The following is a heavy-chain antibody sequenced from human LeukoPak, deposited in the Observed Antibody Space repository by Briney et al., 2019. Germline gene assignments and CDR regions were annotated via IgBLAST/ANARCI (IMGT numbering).Heavy chain of an antibody. Sequence: SSETLPLTCTVSGGSISSYYWSWIRQPPGKGLEWIGYIYYSGSTNYNPSLKSRVTISVDTSKNQFSLKLSSVTAADTAVYYCARGPEGYSYGYQFDYWGQGTLVTVSS. D-gene: IGHD5-18*01. V-gene: IGHV4-59*01. CDR3: ARGPEGYSYGYQFDY. CDR2: IYYSGST. CDR1: GGSISSYY. J-gene: IGHJ4*02.